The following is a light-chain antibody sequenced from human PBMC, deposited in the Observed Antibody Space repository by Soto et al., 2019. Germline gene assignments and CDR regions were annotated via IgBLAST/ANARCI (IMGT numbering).Light chain of an antibody. V-gene: IGKV3-11*01. CDR3: QQRSNWPPIT. J-gene: IGKJ5*01. Sequence: EIVMTQSPATLSVSPGERVTLSCRARQSVGSNLAWYQQKPGQAPRLLIYDASNRATGIPARSSGSGSGTDFTLTISSLEPEDFAVYYCQQRSNWPPITFGQGTRLEIK. CDR2: DAS. CDR1: QSVGSN.